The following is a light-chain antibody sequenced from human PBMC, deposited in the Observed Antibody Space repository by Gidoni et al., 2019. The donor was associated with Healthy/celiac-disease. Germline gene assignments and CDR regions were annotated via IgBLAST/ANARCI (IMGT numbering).Light chain of an antibody. CDR3: QQYNSYST. V-gene: IGKV1-5*03. J-gene: IGKJ1*01. CDR2: KAS. Sequence: DIKMTKSPSTLSASVGDRVTITCRASQSISSWLAWYQQKPGKAPKLLIYKASSLESGVPSRFSGSGSGTEFTLTISSLQPDDFATYYCQQYNSYSTFGQGTKVEIK. CDR1: QSISSW.